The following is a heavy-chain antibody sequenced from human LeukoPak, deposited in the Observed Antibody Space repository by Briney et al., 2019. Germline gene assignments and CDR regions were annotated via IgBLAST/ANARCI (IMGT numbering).Heavy chain of an antibody. CDR1: GFTFRNYA. Sequence: GGSLRLSCAASGFTFRNYAMHWVRQAPGKGLEWVAHISYDANNQYYADSVKGRFTISRDNSKNTLYLQMNSLRAEDTAVYYCAKDGEIPVGYYYGMDVWGQGTTVTVSS. D-gene: IGHD2-21*01. V-gene: IGHV3-30-3*01. CDR2: ISYDANNQ. CDR3: AKDGEIPVGYYYGMDV. J-gene: IGHJ6*02.